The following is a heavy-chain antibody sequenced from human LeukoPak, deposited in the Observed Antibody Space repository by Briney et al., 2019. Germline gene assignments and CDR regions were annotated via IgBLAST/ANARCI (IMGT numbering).Heavy chain of an antibody. CDR1: GYTFTSYA. CDR3: ARAGVHCSSTSCYLLGVDY. D-gene: IGHD2-2*01. V-gene: IGHV1-3*01. Sequence: ASVKVSCKASGYTFTSYAMHWVRQAPGQRLEWMGWINAGNGDTKYSQKFQGRVTITRDTSARTAYMELSSLRSEDTAVYYCARAGVHCSSTSCYLLGVDYWGQGTLVTVSS. CDR2: INAGNGDT. J-gene: IGHJ4*02.